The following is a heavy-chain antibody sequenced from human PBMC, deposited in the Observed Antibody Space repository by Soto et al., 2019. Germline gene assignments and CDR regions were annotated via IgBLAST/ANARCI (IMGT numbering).Heavy chain of an antibody. V-gene: IGHV1-18*01. CDR3: ARASGEVVPAAHLDH. Sequence: QVQLVQSGAEVKKPGASVKVSCKASGYTFTNYGVIWVRQAPGQGLEWMGWISGNNGNTNYAQILQGRVTMTTDTPTSTAYMELRSLRSDDPAVFYCARASGEVVPAAHLDHWGQGTLVTVSS. J-gene: IGHJ4*02. CDR1: GYTFTNYG. CDR2: ISGNNGNT. D-gene: IGHD2-2*01.